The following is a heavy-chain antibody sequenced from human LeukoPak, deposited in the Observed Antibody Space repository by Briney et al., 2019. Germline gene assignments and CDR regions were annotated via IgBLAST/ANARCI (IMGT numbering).Heavy chain of an antibody. CDR1: ETRFSEYW. Sequence: GESLKISCKSSETRFSEYWIGWVRQMPGKGLEWMGTIYPGDSDTRCSPSFQGQVTISADKSISTAYLQWSSLKASDTAMYYCARQSRVVVPAAMGRYYYSMDVWGKGATVTVSS. CDR2: IYPGDSDT. J-gene: IGHJ6*03. CDR3: ARQSRVVVPAAMGRYYYSMDV. D-gene: IGHD2-2*01. V-gene: IGHV5-51*01.